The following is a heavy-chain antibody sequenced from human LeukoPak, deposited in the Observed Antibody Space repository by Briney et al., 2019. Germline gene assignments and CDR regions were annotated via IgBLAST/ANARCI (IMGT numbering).Heavy chain of an antibody. CDR3: ARDLISGHYTFDY. CDR1: GFTFSTHW. D-gene: IGHD1-26*01. CDR2: ISYSSSTI. V-gene: IGHV3-48*02. Sequence: PGGSPRLSCAASGFTFSTHWMHWARQAPGKGLEWVSYISYSSSTIYYADSVKGRFTISRDNAKNSLYLQMNSLRDEDTAVYYCARDLISGHYTFDYWGQGALVTVSS. J-gene: IGHJ4*02.